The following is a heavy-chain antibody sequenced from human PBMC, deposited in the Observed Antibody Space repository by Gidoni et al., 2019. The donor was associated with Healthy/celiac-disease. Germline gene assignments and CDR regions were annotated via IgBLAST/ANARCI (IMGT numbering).Heavy chain of an antibody. CDR2: IYYSGST. Sequence: QLQLQESGPGLVKPSETLSLPCTVSGGSISSSSYYWGWIRQPPGKGLEWIGSIYYSGSTYYNPSLKSRVTISVDTSKNQFSLKLSSVTAADTAVYYCARHEGGSYFDYWGQGTLVTVSS. V-gene: IGHV4-39*01. CDR3: ARHEGGSYFDY. J-gene: IGHJ4*02. D-gene: IGHD1-26*01. CDR1: GGSISSSSYY.